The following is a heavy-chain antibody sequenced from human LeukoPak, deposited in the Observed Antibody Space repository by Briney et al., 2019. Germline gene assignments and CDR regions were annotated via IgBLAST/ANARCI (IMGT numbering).Heavy chain of an antibody. D-gene: IGHD2-15*01. J-gene: IGHJ4*02. Sequence: ASVKVSCKASGYTFTSYGISWVRQAPGQGLEWMGWISAYNGNTNYAQKLQGRVTMTTDTSTSTAYMELRSLRSDDTAVYYCARDEARYCSGGSCSNFGYWGQGTLVTVSS. CDR2: ISAYNGNT. CDR3: ARDEARYCSGGSCSNFGY. V-gene: IGHV1-18*01. CDR1: GYTFTSYG.